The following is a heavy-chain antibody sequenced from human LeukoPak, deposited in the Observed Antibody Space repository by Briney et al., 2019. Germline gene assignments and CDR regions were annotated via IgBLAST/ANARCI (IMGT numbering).Heavy chain of an antibody. J-gene: IGHJ5*02. V-gene: IGHV4-38-2*02. CDR2: IYHSGST. CDR1: GYSISSGYY. D-gene: IGHD1-14*01. CDR3: AREVWWFDP. Sequence: SETLSLTCTVSGYSISSGYYWGWIRQPPGKGLEWIGSIYHSGSTYYNPSLKSRVTISVDTSKNQFSLKLSSVTAADTAVYYCAREVWWFDPWGQGTLVTVSS.